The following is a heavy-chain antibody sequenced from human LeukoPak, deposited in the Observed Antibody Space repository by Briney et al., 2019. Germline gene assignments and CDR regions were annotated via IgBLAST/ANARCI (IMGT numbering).Heavy chain of an antibody. D-gene: IGHD2-8*01. CDR2: IYYSGST. CDR1: GSSISSYY. CDR3: ARGLIGDAFDI. V-gene: IGHV4-59*01. Sequence: ETLSLTCTVSGSSISSYYWSWIRQPPGKGLEWIGYIYYSGSTNYNPSLKSRVTISVDTSKNQFSLKLSSVTAADTAVYYCARGLIGDAFDIWGQGTMVTVSS. J-gene: IGHJ3*02.